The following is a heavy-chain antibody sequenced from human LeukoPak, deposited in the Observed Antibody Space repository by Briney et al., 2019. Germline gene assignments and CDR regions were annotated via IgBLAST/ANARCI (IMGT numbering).Heavy chain of an antibody. CDR1: GFTFSSYE. CDR2: ISSSGSTI. J-gene: IGHJ4*02. D-gene: IGHD2-21*02. V-gene: IGHV3-48*03. CDR3: ARDLDPTYCGGDCYPDY. Sequence: PGGSLSLSCAASGFTFSSYEMNWVRQAPGKGLEWVSYISSSGSTIYYAGSVKGRFTISRDNAKNSLYLQMNSLRAEDTAVYYCARDLDPTYCGGDCYPDYWGQGTLVTVSS.